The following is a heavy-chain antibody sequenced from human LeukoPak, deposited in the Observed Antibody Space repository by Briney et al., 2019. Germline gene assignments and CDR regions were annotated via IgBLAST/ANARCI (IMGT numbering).Heavy chain of an antibody. J-gene: IGHJ1*01. V-gene: IGHV3-30*02. D-gene: IGHD3-16*01. CDR2: IHYDGNNK. CDR3: LYGGYFQH. Sequence: GGSLRLSCVASGFTFSSRDWMTWVRQAPGKGLDWVAFIHYDGNNKYYADSVKGRFTISRDNSKNTVYLQMNSLRAEDTAVYFCLYGGYFQHWGQGTLVTVSS. CDR1: GFTFSSRDW.